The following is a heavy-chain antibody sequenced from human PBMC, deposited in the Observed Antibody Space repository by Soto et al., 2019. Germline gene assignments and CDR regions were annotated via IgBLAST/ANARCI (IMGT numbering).Heavy chain of an antibody. Sequence: SVKVSCKASGGTFSSYAISWVRQAPGQGLEWMGGIIPIFGTANYAQKFQGRVTITADKSTSTAYMELSSLRSEDTAVYYCARQYCSGGRCYEVLYYYYGMDVWGQGTTVTVSS. D-gene: IGHD2-15*01. CDR2: IIPIFGTA. V-gene: IGHV1-69*06. CDR3: ARQYCSGGRCYEVLYYYYGMDV. J-gene: IGHJ6*02. CDR1: GGTFSSYA.